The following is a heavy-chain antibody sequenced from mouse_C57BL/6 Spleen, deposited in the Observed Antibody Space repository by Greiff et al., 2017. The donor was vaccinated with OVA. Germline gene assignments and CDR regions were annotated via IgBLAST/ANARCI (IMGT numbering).Heavy chain of an antibody. CDR2: IDPETGGT. J-gene: IGHJ4*01. CDR1: GYTFTDYE. D-gene: IGHD1-1*01. V-gene: IGHV1-15*01. Sequence: QVHVKQSGAELVRPGASVTLSCKASGYTFTDYEMHWVKQTPVHGLEWIGAIDPETGGTAYNQKFKGKAILTADKSSSTAYMELRSLTSEDSAVYYCTRLRYYYGSSYGAMDYWGQGTSVTVSS. CDR3: TRLRYYYGSSYGAMDY.